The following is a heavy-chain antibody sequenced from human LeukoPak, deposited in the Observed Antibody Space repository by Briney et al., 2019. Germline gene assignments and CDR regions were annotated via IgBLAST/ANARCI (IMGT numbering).Heavy chain of an antibody. J-gene: IGHJ4*02. D-gene: IGHD3-3*01. Sequence: SETLSLTCTVSGGSISSGSYYWSWIRQPAGKGLEWIGRIYTSGSTNYNPSLKSRVTISVDTSKNQFSLKLSSVTAADTAVYYCARDVLVPGFDWGQGTLVTVSS. CDR3: ARDVLVPGFD. V-gene: IGHV4-61*02. CDR1: GGSISSGSYY. CDR2: IYTSGST.